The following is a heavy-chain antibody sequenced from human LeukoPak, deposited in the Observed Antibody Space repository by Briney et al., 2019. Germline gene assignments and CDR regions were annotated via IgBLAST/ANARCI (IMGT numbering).Heavy chain of an antibody. J-gene: IGHJ4*02. D-gene: IGHD2-21*02. Sequence: GWSLRLSRAASGFIFSSYWMHWLRQAPGKGLVWVSQINSDGTTTRHADSVKGRFTISIDNAKNKLYLQMNSLRGEDTAVYYCARVGDCNGNCFYSYWGQGALVTVSS. CDR3: ARVGDCNGNCFYSY. V-gene: IGHV3-74*01. CDR2: INSDGTTT. CDR1: GFIFSSYW.